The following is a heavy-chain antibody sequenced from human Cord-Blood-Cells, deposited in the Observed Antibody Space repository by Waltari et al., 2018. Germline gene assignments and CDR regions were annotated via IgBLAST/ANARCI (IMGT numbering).Heavy chain of an antibody. D-gene: IGHD3-22*01. V-gene: IGHV4-39*01. CDR2: IYYSGST. J-gene: IGHJ4*02. CDR3: ARSYDSSGYYFLDFDY. Sequence: QLQLQESGPGLVKPSETLSLTCTVSGGSISSSSYYWGWIRQPPGKGLGWIGSIYYSGSTYYNPSLKSRVTISVDTSKNQFSLKLSSVTAADTAVYYCARSYDSSGYYFLDFDYWGQGTLVTVSS. CDR1: GGSISSSSYY.